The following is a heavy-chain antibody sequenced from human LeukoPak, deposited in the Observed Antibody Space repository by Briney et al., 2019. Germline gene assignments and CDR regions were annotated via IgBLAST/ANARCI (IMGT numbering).Heavy chain of an antibody. CDR3: AINYGDYPPDS. V-gene: IGHV4-39*01. CDR2: IYSSGGT. J-gene: IGHJ4*02. Sequence: QVQLQESGPGLVKPSETLSLTCTVSGGSISSSTYYWDWIRQPPGKGLEWIGSIYSSGGTYYNPSLKSRVTISVDTSKNQFSLKLSSVTAADTAVYYCAINYGDYPPDSWGQGTLVTVSS. CDR1: GGSISSSTYY. D-gene: IGHD4-17*01.